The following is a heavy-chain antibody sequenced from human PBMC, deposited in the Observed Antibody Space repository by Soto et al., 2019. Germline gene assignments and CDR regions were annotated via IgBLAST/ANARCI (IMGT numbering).Heavy chain of an antibody. CDR3: ARSRGIVVVQGSYKWFDP. Sequence: SVKVSCKASGGTFSSYAISWVRQAPGQGLEWMGGIIPIFGTANYAQKFQGRVTITADESTSTAYMELSSLRSEDTAVYYCARSRGIVVVQGSYKWFDPWGYVTLVTVSS. J-gene: IGHJ5*02. CDR2: IIPIFGTA. D-gene: IGHD3-22*01. V-gene: IGHV1-69*13. CDR1: GGTFSSYA.